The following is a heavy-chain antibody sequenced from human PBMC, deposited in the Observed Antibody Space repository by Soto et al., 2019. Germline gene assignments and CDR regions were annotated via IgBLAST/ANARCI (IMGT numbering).Heavy chain of an antibody. D-gene: IGHD3-10*01. CDR2: IYYSGST. CDR3: AREGGYYGSGSYYIIDY. CDR1: GGSISSGDYY. V-gene: IGHV4-30-4*01. Sequence: PSETLSLTCTVSGGSISSGDYYWSWIRQPPGKGLEWIGYIYYSGSTYYNPSLKSRVTISVDTSKNQFSLKLSSVTAADTAVYYCAREGGYYGSGSYYIIDYWGQGTLVTVAS. J-gene: IGHJ4*02.